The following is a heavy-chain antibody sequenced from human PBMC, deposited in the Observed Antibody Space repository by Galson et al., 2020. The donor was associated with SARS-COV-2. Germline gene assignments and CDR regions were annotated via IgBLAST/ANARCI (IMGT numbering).Heavy chain of an antibody. CDR1: GLSVSSLY. CDR3: ARDRRSDCWSGFSGKYGRDV. Sequence: GGSLRLSCAASGLSVSSLYMSWVRQAPAKGLEWVSIIYTGGSTYYADSLKSRFTISRDNSKNTLFLQMNCLRVEETAVYYCARDRRSDCWSGFSGKYGRDVWGQGTTVTVSS. CDR2: IYTGGST. V-gene: IGHV3-53*01. J-gene: IGHJ6*02. D-gene: IGHD3-3*01.